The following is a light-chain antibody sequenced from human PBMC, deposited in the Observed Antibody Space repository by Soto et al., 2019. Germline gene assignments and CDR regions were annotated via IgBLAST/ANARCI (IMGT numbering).Light chain of an antibody. Sequence: SVLTQPPSESGTPGQRVTISCSGSRSNIGSNTVNWYQQLPGTAPKFLIYSNNQRPSGVPKRFSGSKSGTSASLAISGLQSEDEADYYCATWDDSLNGHVVFGGGTK. V-gene: IGLV1-44*01. CDR3: ATWDDSLNGHVV. CDR1: RSNIGSNT. J-gene: IGLJ2*01. CDR2: SNN.